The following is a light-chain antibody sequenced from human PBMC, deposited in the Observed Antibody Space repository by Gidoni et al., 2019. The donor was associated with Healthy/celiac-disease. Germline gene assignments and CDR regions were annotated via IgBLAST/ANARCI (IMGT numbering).Light chain of an antibody. V-gene: IGKV1-39*01. CDR3: QQSYSTPPAT. Sequence: DIQMTQSPSSLSASVGDRVTITCRASQSISSYLNWYQQNPGKALKLLIYAASSLQSRVPSRFSGSGSGTDFTLTISSLQPEDFATYYCQQSYSTPPATFXQXTKLEIK. CDR1: QSISSY. CDR2: AAS. J-gene: IGKJ2*01.